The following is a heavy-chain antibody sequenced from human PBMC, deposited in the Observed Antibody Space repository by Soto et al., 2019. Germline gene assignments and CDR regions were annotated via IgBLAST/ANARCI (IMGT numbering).Heavy chain of an antibody. D-gene: IGHD3-9*01. CDR1: GGTFSSYA. CDR2: IIPIFGTA. CDR3: ARGSRLRYFDWLDYFDY. J-gene: IGHJ4*02. V-gene: IGHV1-69*13. Sequence: SVKVSCKASGGTFSSYAISWVRQAPGQGLEWMGGIIPIFGTANYAQKFQGRVMITADESTSTAYMELSSLRSEDTAVYYCARGSRLRYFDWLDYFDYWGQGTLVTVSS.